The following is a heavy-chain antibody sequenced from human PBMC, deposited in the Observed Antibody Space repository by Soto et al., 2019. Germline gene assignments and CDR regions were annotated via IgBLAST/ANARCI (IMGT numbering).Heavy chain of an antibody. CDR3: ARSYDGRGRYFDY. J-gene: IGHJ4*02. CDR2: ISAYNGNT. V-gene: IGHV1-18*01. Sequence: ASVKVSCKASGYTFASYAISWMRQAPGQGLEWMGWISAYNGNTNYAQKLQGRVTMTTDTSTSTAYMELRSLRSDDTAMYYCARSYDGRGRYFDYWGQGALVTVSS. D-gene: IGHD3-22*01. CDR1: GYTFASYA.